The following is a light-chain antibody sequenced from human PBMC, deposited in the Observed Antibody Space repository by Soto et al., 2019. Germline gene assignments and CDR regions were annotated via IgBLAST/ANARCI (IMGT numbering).Light chain of an antibody. CDR1: SRDVGGYNY. CDR2: EVS. Sequence: QSVLTQPPSASGSPGQSVTISCTGTSRDVGGYNYVSWHQQHPGKAPKLMIYEVSKRPSGVPDRFSGSKSGNTASLTVSGLQAEDEADYYCSSYAGSNSRVFGTGTKVTVL. V-gene: IGLV2-8*01. CDR3: SSYAGSNSRV. J-gene: IGLJ1*01.